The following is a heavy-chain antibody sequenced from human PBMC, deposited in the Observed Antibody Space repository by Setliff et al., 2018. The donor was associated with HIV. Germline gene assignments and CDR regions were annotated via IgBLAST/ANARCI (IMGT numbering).Heavy chain of an antibody. CDR2: IYYRGSA. CDR1: GGSITTTSYY. J-gene: IGHJ4*02. D-gene: IGHD3-10*01. V-gene: IGHV4-39*07. Sequence: PSETLSLTCTVSGGSITTTSYYWGWVRQSPGKGLEWIGVIYYRGSAYYNLSLQSRVTLSVDTSKNSFSLHLTSVTAADTAVYFCARARGPPLPVLDFWGPGTLVTVSS. CDR3: ARARGPPLPVLDF.